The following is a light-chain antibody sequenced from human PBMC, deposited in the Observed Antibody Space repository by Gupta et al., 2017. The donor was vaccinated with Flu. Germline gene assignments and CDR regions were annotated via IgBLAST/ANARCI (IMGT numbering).Light chain of an antibody. V-gene: IGKV1-5*03. Sequence: GDRVTISCRASQSVSDCLGWYQHQPRKATMLLIYGASSLQSGVASRFSGSGSGTEFTLTINSLEADDFATYYCQQYNSFPWTFGQGTKVEIK. CDR2: GAS. J-gene: IGKJ1*01. CDR1: QSVSDC. CDR3: QQYNSFPWT.